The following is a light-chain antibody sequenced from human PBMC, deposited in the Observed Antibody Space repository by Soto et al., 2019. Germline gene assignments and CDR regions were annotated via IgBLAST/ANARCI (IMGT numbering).Light chain of an antibody. J-gene: IGKJ4*01. CDR2: GAS. Sequence: EIVLTQSPGTLSLSPGERATLSCRASQSVSSSYLAWYQQKPCPAPRLLIYGASSRATGIPDRFSGSGSGTDFTLTISRLEPEDCAVYYWQQYGSSPLTFGGGTKVEIK. V-gene: IGKV3-20*01. CDR1: QSVSSSY. CDR3: QQYGSSPLT.